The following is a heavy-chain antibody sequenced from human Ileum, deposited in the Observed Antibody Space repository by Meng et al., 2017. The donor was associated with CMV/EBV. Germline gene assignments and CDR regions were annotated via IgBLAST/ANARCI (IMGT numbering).Heavy chain of an antibody. CDR3: ARDKSDLGREGFYY. CDR1: GYTFTNYG. V-gene: IGHV1-18*01. CDR2: ISGYTGNT. Sequence: QVQLVQSGAEVKKPGDSVKVSCRASGYTFTNYGVTWVRQAPEQGLEWMGWISGYTGNTQYPEKIQGRVTMTADTSTATAYMELTSLRSDDTAVYYCARDKSDLGREGFYYWGQGTLVTVSS. J-gene: IGHJ4*02. D-gene: IGHD3-10*01.